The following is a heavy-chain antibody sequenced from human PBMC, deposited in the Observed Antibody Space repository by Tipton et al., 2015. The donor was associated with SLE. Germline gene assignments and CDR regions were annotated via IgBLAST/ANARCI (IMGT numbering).Heavy chain of an antibody. CDR3: VRGYYDFWSGFYNVGYYFDY. J-gene: IGHJ4*02. Sequence: LRLSCTVSGGSISSGGYYWTWIRQPPGKGLEWIGSNYYSGSTYYNPSLKSRVSISVDTSKNQFFLNLHSVTAADTAVYYCVRGYYDFWSGFYNVGYYFDYWSQGILAAVST. D-gene: IGHD3-3*01. CDR1: GGSISSGGYY. V-gene: IGHV4-39*07. CDR2: NYYSGST.